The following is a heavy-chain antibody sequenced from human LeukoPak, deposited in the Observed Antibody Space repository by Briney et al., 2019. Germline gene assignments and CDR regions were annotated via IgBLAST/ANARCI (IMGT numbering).Heavy chain of an antibody. D-gene: IGHD3-3*01. CDR3: AKESLRFLEWSSAFDI. CDR1: GFTFSSYA. J-gene: IGHJ3*02. Sequence: GGSLRLSCAASGFTFSSYAMSWVRQAPGKVLEWVSAISGSGGSTYYADSVKGRFTISRDNSKNTLYLQMNSLRAEDTAVYYCAKESLRFLEWSSAFDIWGQGTMVTVSS. V-gene: IGHV3-23*01. CDR2: ISGSGGST.